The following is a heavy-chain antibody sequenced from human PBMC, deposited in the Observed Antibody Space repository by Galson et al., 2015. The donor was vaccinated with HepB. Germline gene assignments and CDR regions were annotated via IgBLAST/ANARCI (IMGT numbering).Heavy chain of an antibody. D-gene: IGHD3-10*01. CDR3: ARSSLLFWFGELWGFDY. CDR2: ISSSSNTI. CDR1: DFNININH. V-gene: IGHV3-48*04. J-gene: IGHJ4*02. Sequence: SLRLSCAASDFNININHMSWVRQAPGKGLEWVSYISSSSNTIYYADSLKGRFTISRDNAKNSLYLQMNSLRAEDTAVYYCARSSLLFWFGELWGFDYWGQGTLVTVSS.